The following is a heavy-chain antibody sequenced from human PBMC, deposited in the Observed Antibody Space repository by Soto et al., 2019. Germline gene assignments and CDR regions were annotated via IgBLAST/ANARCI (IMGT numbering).Heavy chain of an antibody. J-gene: IGHJ5*02. D-gene: IGHD7-27*01. CDR1: GGSFSGYY. V-gene: IGHV4-34*01. CDR3: ARGWVNWFDP. CDR2: INHSGST. Sequence: SETLSLTCAVYGGSFSGYYWSWIRQPPGKGLEWIGEINHSGSTNYNPSLKSRVTRSVDTSKNQFSLKLSSVTAADTAVYYCARGWVNWFDPWGQGTLVTVSS.